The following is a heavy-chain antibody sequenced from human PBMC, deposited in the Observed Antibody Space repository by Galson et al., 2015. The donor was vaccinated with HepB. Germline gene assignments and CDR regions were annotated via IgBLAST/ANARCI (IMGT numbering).Heavy chain of an antibody. D-gene: IGHD3-16*02. CDR1: GGSFSGYY. J-gene: IGHJ6*03. V-gene: IGHV4-34*01. CDR3: ARLRSYDYVWGSYRPTYYYMDV. Sequence: ETLSLTCAVYGGSFSGYYWSWIRQPPGKGLEWIGEINHSGSTNYNPSLKSRVTISVDTSKNQFSLKLSPVTAADTAVYYCARLRSYDYVWGSYRPTYYYMDVWGKGTTVTVSS. CDR2: INHSGST.